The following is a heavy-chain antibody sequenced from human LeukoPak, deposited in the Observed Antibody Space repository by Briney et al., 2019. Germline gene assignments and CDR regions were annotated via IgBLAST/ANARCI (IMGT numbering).Heavy chain of an antibody. V-gene: IGHV4-61*02. CDR1: GGSISSGFYY. CDR2: IYTSGST. J-gene: IGHJ6*03. D-gene: IGHD3-10*01. Sequence: SETLSLTCTVSGGSISSGFYYWSWIRQPAGKGLEWIGRIYTSGSTNYNPSLKSRVTISVDTSKNQFSLKLSSVTAADTAVYYCARGFYGSGSYSPPYYYMDVWGKGTTVTISS. CDR3: ARGFYGSGSYSPPYYYMDV.